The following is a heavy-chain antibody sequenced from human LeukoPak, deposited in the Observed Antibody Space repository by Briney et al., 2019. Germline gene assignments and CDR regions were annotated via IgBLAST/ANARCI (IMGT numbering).Heavy chain of an antibody. CDR2: ISSSGSTI. CDR3: ARDRRAVAYDY. CDR1: GFTFSSYE. D-gene: IGHD6-19*01. V-gene: IGHV3-48*03. Sequence: PGGSLRLSCAASGFTFSSYEMNWVRQAPGKGLERVSYISSSGSTIYYADSVKGRFTISRDNAKNSLYLQMNSLRAEDTAVYYCARDRRAVAYDYWGQGTLVTVSS. J-gene: IGHJ4*02.